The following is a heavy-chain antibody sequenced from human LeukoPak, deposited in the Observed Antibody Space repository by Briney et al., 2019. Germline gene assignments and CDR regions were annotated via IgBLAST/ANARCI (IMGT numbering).Heavy chain of an antibody. Sequence: GGSLRLSCAASGFTFSSYAMHWVRQAPGKGLEWVAVKSYDGSNKYYADSVKGRFTISRDNSKNTLYLQMNSLRAEDTAVYYCARADLDYWGQGTLVTVSS. V-gene: IGHV3-30*04. CDR1: GFTFSSYA. J-gene: IGHJ4*02. CDR2: KSYDGSNK. CDR3: ARADLDY.